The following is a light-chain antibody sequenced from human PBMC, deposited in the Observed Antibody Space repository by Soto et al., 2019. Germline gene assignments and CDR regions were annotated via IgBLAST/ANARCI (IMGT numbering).Light chain of an antibody. CDR1: QSVSSSS. V-gene: IGKV3-20*01. CDR3: QQYGSSALT. J-gene: IGKJ4*01. Sequence: EIVLTQSPGTLSLSPGERATLSCRASQSVSSSSLAWYQQKPGQAPRLLIYCATSRATGLPARFSGSGSGPHFTLTISKLEPEDFAVYYCQQYGSSALTLGGGTKGEIK. CDR2: CAT.